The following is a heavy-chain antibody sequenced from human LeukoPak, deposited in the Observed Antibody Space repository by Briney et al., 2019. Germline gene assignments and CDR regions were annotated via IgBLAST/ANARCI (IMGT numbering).Heavy chain of an antibody. V-gene: IGHV1-69*05. CDR2: IIPIFGTA. J-gene: IGHJ5*02. D-gene: IGHD6-13*01. CDR3: ARDGSSWSRAYNWFDP. CDR1: GGTFSSYA. Sequence: SVKVSCKASGGTFSSYAISWVRQAPGQGLEWMGGIIPIFGTANYAQKFQGRVTITTDESTSTAYMELSSLRSEDTAVYYCARDGSSWSRAYNWFDPWGQGTLVTVSS.